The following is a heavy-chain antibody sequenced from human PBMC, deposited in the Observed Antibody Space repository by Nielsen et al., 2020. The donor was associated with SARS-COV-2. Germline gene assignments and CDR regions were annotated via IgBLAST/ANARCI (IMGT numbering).Heavy chain of an antibody. CDR2: ISYDGSNK. CDR1: GFTFSSYA. CDR3: ARETEDYTSSWFDY. D-gene: IGHD6-13*01. Sequence: GGSLRLSCAASGFTFSSYAMHWVRQAPGKGLEWVAVISYDGSNKYYADSVKGRFTISRDNSKSTLFLQMNSLRTEDTAVYYCARETEDYTSSWFDYWGQGTLVTVSS. V-gene: IGHV3-30*04. J-gene: IGHJ4*02.